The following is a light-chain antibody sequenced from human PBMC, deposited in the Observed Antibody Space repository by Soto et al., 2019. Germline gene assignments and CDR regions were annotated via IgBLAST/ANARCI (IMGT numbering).Light chain of an antibody. CDR1: NTDVGQDKS. Sequence: QSALTQPASVSGSRGQSIIISCVGRNTDVGQDKSVSWYQQGPGKAPKLLIFEVTNRPSGVSNRLSGSRSGNTASLTISGLQPDDEGDYFCVSYTDTDTLVFGTGTKLTVL. J-gene: IGLJ1*01. CDR2: EVT. V-gene: IGLV2-14*01. CDR3: VSYTDTDTLV.